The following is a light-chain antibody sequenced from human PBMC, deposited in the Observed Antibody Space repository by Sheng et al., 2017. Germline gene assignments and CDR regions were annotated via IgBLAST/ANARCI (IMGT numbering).Light chain of an antibody. CDR1: RSDLINF. CDR2: GTS. Sequence: EIVLTQSPGTLSLSPGERATLSCRTSRSDLINFLAWYQQKPGQAPRLLIYGTSNRAIGIPDFTLTINRLEPEDFAVYYCQHYGGSPRRIFGQGTRLEIK. J-gene: IGKJ5*01. V-gene: IGKV3-20*01. CDR3: QHYGGSPRRI.